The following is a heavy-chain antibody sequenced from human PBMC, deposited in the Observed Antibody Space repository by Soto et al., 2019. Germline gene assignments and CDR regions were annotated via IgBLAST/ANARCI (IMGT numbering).Heavy chain of an antibody. CDR2: MNPNSGNT. CDR1: GYTFTSHD. Sequence: QVQLVQSGAEVKKSEASVKVSCKASGYTFTSHDINWVRQATGQGLEWMGWMNPNSGNTGYAQKFQGRVTMTRNTSISTAYMELSSLRSEDTAVYYCARWDYGVYARFDYWGQGTLVTVSS. J-gene: IGHJ4*02. CDR3: ARWDYGVYARFDY. V-gene: IGHV1-8*01. D-gene: IGHD4-17*01.